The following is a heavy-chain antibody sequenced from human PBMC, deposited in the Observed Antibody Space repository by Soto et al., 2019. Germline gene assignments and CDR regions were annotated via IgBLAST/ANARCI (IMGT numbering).Heavy chain of an antibody. CDR1: GFTFSSYG. J-gene: IGHJ4*02. Sequence: QVQLVESGGGVVQPGRSLRLSCAASGFTFSSYGMHWVRQAPGKGLEWVAVISYDGSNKYYADSVKGRFTISRDNSKNTLYLQMNSLRAEDTAVYYCAKDQYSGYGWVGYCSGGSCSALDYWGQGTLVTVSS. CDR3: AKDQYSGYGWVGYCSGGSCSALDY. CDR2: ISYDGSNK. D-gene: IGHD2-15*01. V-gene: IGHV3-30*18.